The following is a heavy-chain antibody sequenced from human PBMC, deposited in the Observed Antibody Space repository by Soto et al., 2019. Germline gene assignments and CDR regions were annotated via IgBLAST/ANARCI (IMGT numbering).Heavy chain of an antibody. D-gene: IGHD3-22*01. J-gene: IGHJ3*02. CDR2: IIPIFGTA. CDR1: GGTFSSYA. V-gene: IGHV1-69*12. CDR3: ASAGGSSTTYYSDSSAPHYAFDI. Sequence: QVQLVQSGAEVKKPGSSVKVSCKASGGTFSSYAISWVRQAPGQGLEWMGGIIPIFGTANYAQKFQGRVTITADASTSTAYMQLSSLRSEDTAVYYCASAGGSSTTYYSDSSAPHYAFDIWGQGTMVTVSS.